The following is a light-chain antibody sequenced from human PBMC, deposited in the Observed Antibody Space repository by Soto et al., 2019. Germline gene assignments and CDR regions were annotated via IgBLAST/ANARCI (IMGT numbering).Light chain of an antibody. V-gene: IGKV1-9*01. Sequence: DIQLTQSPSFLSASVGDRVTITCRASQAISSSLAWYQHNPGKAPKLLIYAASTLQNGVPSSFSGSGSETELTITIRSLQHEDFATYHCQLLNDYRYTFGQGTKVEIK. J-gene: IGKJ2*01. CDR2: AAS. CDR3: QLLNDYRYT. CDR1: QAISSS.